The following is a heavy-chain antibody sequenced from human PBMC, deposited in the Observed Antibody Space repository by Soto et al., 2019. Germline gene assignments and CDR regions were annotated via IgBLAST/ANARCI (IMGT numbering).Heavy chain of an antibody. CDR3: SREGGGSSECLSYLDS. V-gene: IGHV4-30-4*08. D-gene: IGHD6-6*01. CDR2: IYYSGST. CDR1: GGSTSSDNY. J-gene: IGHJ4*03. Sequence: PSETLSLTCSVSGGSTSSDNYWSWIRQPPGKGLEWIGHIYYSGSTYYNPSLKSRLAISIDTSNNQFSLKLSSVTAADPAVYFCSREGGGSSECLSYLDSWGQGSLVTFSS.